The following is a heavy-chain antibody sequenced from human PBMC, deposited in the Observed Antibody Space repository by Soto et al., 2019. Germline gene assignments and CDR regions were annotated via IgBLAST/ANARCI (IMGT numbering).Heavy chain of an antibody. CDR3: ARDRRYAEYSIDY. V-gene: IGHV3-48*02. J-gene: IGHJ4*02. CDR1: GFAFSSYA. CDR2: ISSDIVTV. Sequence: EVQLVESGGGLVQPGGSLRLSCAASGFAFSSYAMSWVRQAPGKGLECISYISSDIVTVHYADSVKGRFNISRDNAQNSLYLQISSLRDEDTAVYYCARDRRYAEYSIDYWGQGTLVTVSS. D-gene: IGHD2-15*01.